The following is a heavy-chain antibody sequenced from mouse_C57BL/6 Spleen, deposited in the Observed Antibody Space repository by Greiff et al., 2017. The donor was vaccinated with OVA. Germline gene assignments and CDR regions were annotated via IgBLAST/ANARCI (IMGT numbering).Heavy chain of an antibody. J-gene: IGHJ2*01. Sequence: QVQLQQPGAELVKPGASVKLSCKASGYTFTSYWMQWVKQRPGQGLEWIGEIDPSDSYTNYNQKFKGKATLTVETSSSTAYMQLSSLTSEDSAVYFCARHDDGYTWGQGTTLTVSS. V-gene: IGHV1-50*01. CDR2: IDPSDSYT. CDR3: ARHDDGYT. CDR1: GYTFTSYW. D-gene: IGHD2-3*01.